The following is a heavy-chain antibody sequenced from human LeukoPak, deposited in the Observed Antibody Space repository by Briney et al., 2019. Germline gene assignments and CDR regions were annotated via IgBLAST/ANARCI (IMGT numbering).Heavy chain of an antibody. CDR2: ISSGSRTI. D-gene: IGHD4-23*01. CDR1: GFSFSGYS. CDR3: AKEGGAESYGGLEY. V-gene: IGHV3-48*04. J-gene: IGHJ4*02. Sequence: GGSLRLSCAASGFSFSGYSMNWVRQAPGKGLDWVSYISSGSRTIFYAESVKGRFTISRDNAKNLLYLEMNSLRAEDTAIYYCAKEGGAESYGGLEYWGQGTLVTVSS.